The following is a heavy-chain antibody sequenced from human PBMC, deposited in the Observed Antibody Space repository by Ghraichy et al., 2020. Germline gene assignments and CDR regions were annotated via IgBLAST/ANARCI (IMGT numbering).Heavy chain of an antibody. D-gene: IGHD6-6*01. J-gene: IGHJ6*02. CDR1: GYTFTSYD. CDR2: MNPNSGNT. CDR3: ASSWAPAARYYYYGMDV. Sequence: ASVKVSCKASGYTFTSYDINWVRQATGQGLEWMGWMNPNSGNTGYAQKFQGRVTMTRNTSISTAYMELSSLRSEDTAVYYCASSWAPAARYYYYGMDVWGQGTTVTVSS. V-gene: IGHV1-8*01.